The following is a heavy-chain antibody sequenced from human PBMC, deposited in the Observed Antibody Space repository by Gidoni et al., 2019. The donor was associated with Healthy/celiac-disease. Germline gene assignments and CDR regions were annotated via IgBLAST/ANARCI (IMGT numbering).Heavy chain of an antibody. CDR1: GGPLRSHH. J-gene: IGHJ4*02. Sequence: QVQLQESGPGLVKPSETLSLTCTVPGGPLRSHHWNWIRPPPGKGLEWIAYIYYTGSANYNPSLKSRVTISVDTSKNQVSLKLSSVTAADTAVYYCARGGEYDYNQGGGFDSWGQGTLVT. CDR2: IYYTGSA. D-gene: IGHD3-10*01. V-gene: IGHV4-59*11. CDR3: ARGGEYDYNQGGGFDS.